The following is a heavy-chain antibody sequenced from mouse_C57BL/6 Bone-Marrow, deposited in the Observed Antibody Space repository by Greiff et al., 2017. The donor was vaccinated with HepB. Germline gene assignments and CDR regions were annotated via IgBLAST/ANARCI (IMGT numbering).Heavy chain of an antibody. D-gene: IGHD2-4*01. J-gene: IGHJ2*01. CDR1: GYTFTSYD. V-gene: IGHV1-85*01. CDR3: ARSDGDYDLYYFDY. Sequence: VQLQQSGPELVKPGASVKLSCKASGYTFTSYDINWVKQRPGQGLEWIGWIYPRDGSTKYNEKFKGKATLTVDTSSSTAYMELHSLTSEDSAVYFCARSDGDYDLYYFDYWGQGTTLTVSS. CDR2: IYPRDGST.